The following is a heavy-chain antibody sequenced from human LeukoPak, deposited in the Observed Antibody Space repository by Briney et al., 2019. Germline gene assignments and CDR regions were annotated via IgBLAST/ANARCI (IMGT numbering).Heavy chain of an antibody. Sequence: PSETLSLTCTVSGGSISSYYWSWIRQPPGQGLEWIGYIYYSGSTNYNPSLKSRVTISVDTSKIQFSLKLSSVTAADTAVYYCARAPYCSSTSCYDGPYYFDYWGQGTLVTVSS. CDR1: GGSISSYY. J-gene: IGHJ4*02. D-gene: IGHD2-2*01. CDR3: ARAPYCSSTSCYDGPYYFDY. V-gene: IGHV4-59*01. CDR2: IYYSGST.